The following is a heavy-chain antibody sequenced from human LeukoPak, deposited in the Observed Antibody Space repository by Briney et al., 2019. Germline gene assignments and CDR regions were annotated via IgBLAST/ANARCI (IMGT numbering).Heavy chain of an antibody. Sequence: PSETLSLTCTVSGGSISSYYWSWIRQPAGKGLEWIGRVYTSGSTNYNPSLKSRVTISVDTSKNQFSLKLSSVTAADTAVYYCARDRGYDSSGAIDYWGQGTLVTVSS. D-gene: IGHD3-22*01. J-gene: IGHJ4*02. CDR1: GGSISSYY. CDR3: ARDRGYDSSGAIDY. CDR2: VYTSGST. V-gene: IGHV4-4*07.